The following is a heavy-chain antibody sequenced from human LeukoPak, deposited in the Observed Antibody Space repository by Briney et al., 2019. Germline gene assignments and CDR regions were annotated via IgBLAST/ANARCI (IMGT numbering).Heavy chain of an antibody. J-gene: IGHJ4*02. Sequence: GESLKISCKGSGYSFTNYWIGWVRQMPGKGLEWMGIIYPGDSDTRYSPSFQGQVTISADKSISTAYLQWSSLKASDTAMYYCARGDYGDYRVYYTLFDYWGQGTLVTVSS. D-gene: IGHD4-17*01. CDR1: GYSFTNYW. CDR2: IYPGDSDT. V-gene: IGHV5-51*03. CDR3: ARGDYGDYRVYYTLFDY.